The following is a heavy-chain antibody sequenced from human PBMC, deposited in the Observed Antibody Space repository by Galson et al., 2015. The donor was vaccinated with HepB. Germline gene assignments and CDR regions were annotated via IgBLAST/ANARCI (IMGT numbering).Heavy chain of an antibody. CDR2: IWYDGSNK. V-gene: IGHV3-33*01. Sequence: SLRLSCAASGFTFSSYGMHWVRQAPGKGLEWVAVIWYDGSNKYYADSVKGRFTISRDNSKNTLYLQMNSLRAEDTAVYYCARDRLDCGSTSCPIDCWGQGTLVTVSS. CDR1: GFTFSSYG. D-gene: IGHD2-2*01. CDR3: ARDRLDCGSTSCPIDC. J-gene: IGHJ4*02.